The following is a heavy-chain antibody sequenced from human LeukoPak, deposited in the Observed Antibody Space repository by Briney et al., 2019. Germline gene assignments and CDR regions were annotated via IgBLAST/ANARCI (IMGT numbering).Heavy chain of an antibody. D-gene: IGHD3-3*01. J-gene: IGHJ4*02. CDR2: MNPNSGNT. Sequence: ASVKVSCKASGYTFTSYDINWVRQATGQGLEWMGWMNPNSGNTGYAQKFQGRVTITRNTSISTAYMELSSLRSEDTAVYYCAAEVAISGVAFGYWGQGTLVTVSS. CDR3: AAEVAISGVAFGY. CDR1: GYTFTSYD. V-gene: IGHV1-8*03.